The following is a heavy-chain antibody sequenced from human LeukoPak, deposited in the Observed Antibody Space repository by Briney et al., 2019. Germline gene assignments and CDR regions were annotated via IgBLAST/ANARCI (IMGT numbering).Heavy chain of an antibody. V-gene: IGHV3-30*02. CDR1: GFTFSSYG. Sequence: GGSLRLSCAASGFTFSSYGMHWVRQAPGKGLEWVAFIRYDGSNKYYADSVKGRFTISRDNSKNTLYLQMNSLRAEDTAVYYCAREGWMYYYDSSGYNFDYWGQGTLVTVSS. J-gene: IGHJ4*02. CDR2: IRYDGSNK. D-gene: IGHD3-22*01. CDR3: AREGWMYYYDSSGYNFDY.